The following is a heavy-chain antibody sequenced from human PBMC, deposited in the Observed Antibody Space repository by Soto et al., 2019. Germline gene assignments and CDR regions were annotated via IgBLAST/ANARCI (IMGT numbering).Heavy chain of an antibody. J-gene: IGHJ6*02. V-gene: IGHV1-24*01. CDR1: GYTLTELS. D-gene: IGHD5-18*01. CDR3: STADTVLARYGMDV. Sequence: QVQLVQSGAEVKKPGASVKVSCKVSGYTLTELSMHWVRQAPGKGLEWMGGFDPEDGETIYAQKFQGRVTMTEDTSTDTAYMELSSLRYEDTAVYYCSTADTVLARYGMDVWGQGTTVTVSS. CDR2: FDPEDGET.